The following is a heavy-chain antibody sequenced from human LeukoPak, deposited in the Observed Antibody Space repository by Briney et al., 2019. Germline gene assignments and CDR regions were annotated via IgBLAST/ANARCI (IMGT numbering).Heavy chain of an antibody. D-gene: IGHD2-8*01. CDR3: AREVYSKDAFDI. V-gene: IGHV1-69*06. CDR1: GGTFSSYA. CDR2: IIPIFGTA. J-gene: IGHJ3*02. Sequence: ASVKVSCKASGGTFSSYAISWVRQAPGQGLEWMGGIIPIFGTANYAQKFQGRVTITADKSTSTAYMELRSLRSDDTAVYYCAREVYSKDAFDIWGQGTMVTVSS.